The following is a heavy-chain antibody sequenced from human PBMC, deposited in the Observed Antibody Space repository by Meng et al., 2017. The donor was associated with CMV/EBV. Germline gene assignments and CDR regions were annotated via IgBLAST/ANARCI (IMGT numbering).Heavy chain of an antibody. CDR2: INPSGGST. Sequence: GAEVKKPGASVNVYPKALGYTLNSYYRNWVRQAPGQGLEWMGIINPSGGSTSYAQKFQGRVTMTRDTSTSTVYMELSSLRSEDTAVYYCARESGSVGDYWGQGTLVTVSS. CDR3: ARESGSVGDY. D-gene: IGHD1-26*01. V-gene: IGHV1-46*02. CDR1: GYTLNSYY. J-gene: IGHJ4*02.